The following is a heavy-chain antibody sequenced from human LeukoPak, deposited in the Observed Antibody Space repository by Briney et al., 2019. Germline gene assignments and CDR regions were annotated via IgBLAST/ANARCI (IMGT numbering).Heavy chain of an antibody. V-gene: IGHV4-4*07. CDR3: ARENPVWSGLYYYYGMDV. Sequence: PSETLSLTCSVSGGSISGYYWSWIRQPAGKELEWIGRIFNSENTNYNPSLKSRITMSVDTSKNQFSLKLSSVTAADTAVYYCARENPVWSGLYYYYGMDVWGQGTTVTVSS. D-gene: IGHD3-3*01. CDR1: GGSISGYY. J-gene: IGHJ6*02. CDR2: IFNSENT.